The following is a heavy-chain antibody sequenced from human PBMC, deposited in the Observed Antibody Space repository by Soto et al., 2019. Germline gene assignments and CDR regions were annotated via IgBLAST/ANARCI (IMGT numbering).Heavy chain of an antibody. Sequence: ASVNVSCKAYGYTFTNYDINWVRQATGQGLEWRGWMNPKSGNTGYAQHFQGRLTMTRSTSISTAYMELSSLRSEDTAVYYCVRVYGEIDYWGQGTLVTVSS. CDR3: VRVYGEIDY. CDR2: MNPKSGNT. CDR1: GYTFTNYD. V-gene: IGHV1-8*01. D-gene: IGHD4-17*01. J-gene: IGHJ4*02.